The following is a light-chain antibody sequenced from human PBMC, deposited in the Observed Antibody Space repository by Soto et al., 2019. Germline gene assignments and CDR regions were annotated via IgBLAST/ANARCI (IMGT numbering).Light chain of an antibody. CDR1: QDIGTY. V-gene: IGKV1-8*01. J-gene: IGKJ1*01. CDR2: DAS. Sequence: AIRMTQSPSSFSASTGDRVSITCRATQDIGTYLAWYQQIPGKAPKLLIYDASTLQTGVPSRVSGSGSGTDFTLTISYLQSEDFGTYYCQQFYNYPRTFGQGTKV. CDR3: QQFYNYPRT.